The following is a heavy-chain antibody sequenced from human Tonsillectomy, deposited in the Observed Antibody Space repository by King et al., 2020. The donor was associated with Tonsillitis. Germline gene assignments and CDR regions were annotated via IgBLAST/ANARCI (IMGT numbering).Heavy chain of an antibody. D-gene: IGHD6-6*01. J-gene: IGHJ5*02. CDR1: GYTFITYG. CDR3: AREPIAARLEGNNWFGA. CDR2: ISGYKGYT. V-gene: IGHV1-18*04. Sequence: VQLVQSGTEVKKPGASVKVSCKASGYTFITYGINWVRQAPGQGLEWMGWISGYKGYTNYAQKFQDRVTLTTDTATSTAYMELRSLRSDATAMYYCAREPIAARLEGNNWFGAWGQGTLLTVSS.